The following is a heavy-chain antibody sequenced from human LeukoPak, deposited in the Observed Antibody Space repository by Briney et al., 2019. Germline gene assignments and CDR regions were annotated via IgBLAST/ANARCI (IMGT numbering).Heavy chain of an antibody. J-gene: IGHJ4*02. CDR3: AKVLRFLEWLYPFDY. CDR2: ISYDGSNK. CDR1: GFTFSCYG. D-gene: IGHD3-3*01. Sequence: GGSLRLSCAASGFTFSCYGMHWVRQAPGKGLEWVAVISYDGSNKYYADSVKGRFTISRDNSKNTLYLQMNSLRAEDTAVYYCAKVLRFLEWLYPFDYWGQGTLVTVSS. V-gene: IGHV3-30*18.